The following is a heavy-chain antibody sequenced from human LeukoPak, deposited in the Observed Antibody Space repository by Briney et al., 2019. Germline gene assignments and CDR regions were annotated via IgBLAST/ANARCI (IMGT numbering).Heavy chain of an antibody. CDR3: ARRRITMVRGVNPNWFDP. CDR2: INHSGST. V-gene: IGHV4-34*01. J-gene: IGHJ5*02. D-gene: IGHD3-10*01. CDR1: GGSFSGYY. Sequence: SETLSLTCAVYGGSFSGYYWSWIRQPPGKGLEWIGEINHSGSTNYNPSLKSRVTISVDTSKNQFSLKLSSVTAADTAVYYCARRRITMVRGVNPNWFDPWGQGTLVTVSS.